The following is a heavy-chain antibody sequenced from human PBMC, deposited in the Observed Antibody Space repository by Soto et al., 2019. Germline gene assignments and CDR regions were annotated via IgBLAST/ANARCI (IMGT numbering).Heavy chain of an antibody. D-gene: IGHD4-4*01. CDR2: ISHTGST. J-gene: IGHJ4*02. CDR3: ARHDGEGGNYQDNYFDY. Sequence: SETLSLTCAVSGGSISSGGYSWSWIRQPPGKGLEWIGYISHTGSTYYNPSLKSRVTISVDRSKNQFSLKLSSVTAADTAVYYCARHDGEGGNYQDNYFDYWGQGTLVTVSS. V-gene: IGHV4-30-2*01. CDR1: GGSISSGGYS.